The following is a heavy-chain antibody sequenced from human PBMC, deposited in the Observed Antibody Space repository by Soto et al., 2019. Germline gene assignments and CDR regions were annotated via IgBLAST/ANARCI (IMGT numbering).Heavy chain of an antibody. CDR2: LTASGLNT. V-gene: IGHV3-23*01. J-gene: IGHJ6*02. D-gene: IGHD2-8*01. Sequence: EVQLLESGGLVQPGGSLRLSCSAAGFNFGGYGMSWVLQAPGKGLEWVSGLTASGLNTYYTDSVKGRFTISRDNSRNTVYLQMSGLRVEDTAVFHCAKGLGNAKEVWGQGTTVTVSS. CDR3: AKGLGNAKEV. CDR1: GFNFGGYG.